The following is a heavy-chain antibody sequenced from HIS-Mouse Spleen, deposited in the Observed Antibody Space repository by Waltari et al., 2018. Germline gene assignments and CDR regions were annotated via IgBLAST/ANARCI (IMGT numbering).Heavy chain of an antibody. CDR1: GGSISSSSYY. D-gene: IGHD6-13*01. CDR3: AREIPYSSSWYDWYFDL. Sequence: QLQLQESGPGLVKPSETLSLTCTVSGGSISSSSYYWGWIRQPPGKGLGWIGSIDYSGNTYYNPSLKSRVTISVDTSKNQFSLKLSSGTAADTAVYYCAREIPYSSSWYDWYFDLWGRGTLVTVSS. V-gene: IGHV4-39*07. J-gene: IGHJ2*01. CDR2: IDYSGNT.